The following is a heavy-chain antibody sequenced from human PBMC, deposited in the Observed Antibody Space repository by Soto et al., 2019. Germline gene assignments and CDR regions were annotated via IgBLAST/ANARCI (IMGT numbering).Heavy chain of an antibody. D-gene: IGHD4-17*01. CDR3: ARTPLFDYGDYVYFQH. V-gene: IGHV3-11*01. CDR1: GFTFSDYY. CDR2: ISSSGSTI. Sequence: GGSLRLSCAASGFTFSDYYMSWIRQAPGKGLEWVSYISSSGSTIYYADSVKGRFTISRDNAKNSLYLQMNSLRAEDTAVYYCARTPLFDYGDYVYFQHWGQGTLVTVSS. J-gene: IGHJ1*01.